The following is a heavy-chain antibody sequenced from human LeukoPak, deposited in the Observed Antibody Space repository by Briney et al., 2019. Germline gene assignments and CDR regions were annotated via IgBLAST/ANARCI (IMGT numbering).Heavy chain of an antibody. J-gene: IGHJ4*02. D-gene: IGHD5-12*01. CDR1: GGTFSSYA. V-gene: IGHV1-69*13. CDR3: ARVGGVATANFDY. CDR2: IIPIFGTA. Sequence: VASVKVSCKASGGTFSSYAISWVRQAPGQGLEWMGGIIPIFGTANYAQKFQGRVTITADESTSTAYMELSSLRSEDTAVYYCARVGGVATANFDYWGQGTLVTVSS.